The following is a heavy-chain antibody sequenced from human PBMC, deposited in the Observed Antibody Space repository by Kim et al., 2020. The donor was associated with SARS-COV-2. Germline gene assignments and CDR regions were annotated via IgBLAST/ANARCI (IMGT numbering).Heavy chain of an antibody. CDR2: TYYRSKWSN. CDR1: GDSVSNNRAG. V-gene: IGHV6-1*01. CDR3: ARGGAYAFDS. D-gene: IGHD2-15*01. Sequence: SQTLSLTCAISGDSVSNNRAGWHLIRQSPSRGLEWLGMTYYRSKWSNDYAVSVKSRMTFNPDTSKNQFSLQLNSVTPEDTAVYYCARGGAYAFDSWGQGTMVTVSS. J-gene: IGHJ3*01.